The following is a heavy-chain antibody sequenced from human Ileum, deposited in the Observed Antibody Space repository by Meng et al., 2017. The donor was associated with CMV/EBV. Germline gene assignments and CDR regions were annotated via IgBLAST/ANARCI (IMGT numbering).Heavy chain of an antibody. J-gene: IGHJ4*02. CDR2: IYYSGST. V-gene: IGHV4-30-4*01. Sequence: VSGGSSSSGGYYWSWIRQPPGKGLEWIGYIYYSGSTYYNPSLKSRVTISVDTSKNQFSLKLSSVTAADTAVYYCARADLGAAPFDYWGQGTLVTVSS. D-gene: IGHD1-26*01. CDR1: GGSSSSGGYY. CDR3: ARADLGAAPFDY.